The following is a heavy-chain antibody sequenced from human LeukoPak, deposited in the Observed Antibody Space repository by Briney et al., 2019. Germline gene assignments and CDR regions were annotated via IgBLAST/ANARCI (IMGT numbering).Heavy chain of an antibody. D-gene: IGHD6-6*01. J-gene: IGHJ4*02. CDR1: GYSISSGYY. Sequence: SETLSLTCTVSGYSISSGYYWSWIRQPPGKGLEWIGYIYYSGSTNYNPSLKSRVTISVDTSKNQFSLKLSSVTAADTAVYYCAREYSSSSVYFDYWGQGTLVTVSS. V-gene: IGHV4-61*01. CDR2: IYYSGST. CDR3: AREYSSSSVYFDY.